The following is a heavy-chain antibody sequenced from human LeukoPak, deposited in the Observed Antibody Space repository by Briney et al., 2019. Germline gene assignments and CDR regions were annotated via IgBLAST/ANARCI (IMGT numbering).Heavy chain of an antibody. CDR1: GGSFSGYY. J-gene: IGHJ4*02. CDR2: INHSGST. V-gene: IGHV4-34*01. D-gene: IGHD4-17*01. CDR3: ARLGGHYGVYDH. Sequence: PSETLSLTCAVYGGSFSGYYWSWIRQPPGKGLEWIGEINHSGSTNYNPSLKSRVTISVDTSKNQFSLKLSSVTAADTAVYYCARLGGHYGVYDHWGQGTLVTVSS.